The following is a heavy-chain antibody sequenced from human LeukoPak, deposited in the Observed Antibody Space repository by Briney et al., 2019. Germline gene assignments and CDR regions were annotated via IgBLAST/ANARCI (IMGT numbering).Heavy chain of an antibody. Sequence: SETLSLTCAVYGGSFSGYYWSWTRQPPGKGLEWIGYIYYSGSTNYNPSLKSRVTISVDTSKNQFSLKLSSVTAADTAVYYCARGGSSWYEAEYFQHWGQGTLVTVSS. CDR1: GGSFSGYY. J-gene: IGHJ1*01. V-gene: IGHV4-59*01. D-gene: IGHD6-13*01. CDR2: IYYSGST. CDR3: ARGGSSWYEAEYFQH.